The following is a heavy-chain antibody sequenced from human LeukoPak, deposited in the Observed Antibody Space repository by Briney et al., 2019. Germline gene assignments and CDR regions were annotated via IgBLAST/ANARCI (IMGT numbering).Heavy chain of an antibody. CDR2: ISSINTI. CDR3: ARVIENA. Sequence: GGSLRLSCAVSGSTFSSYSMNRVRQPPGKGLEWVSYISSINTIYYADSVKGRFTISRDNGKNSLYLQMNNLRAEDTAVYYCARVIENAWGQGTLVTVSS. J-gene: IGHJ5*02. V-gene: IGHV3-48*01. CDR1: GSTFSSYS. D-gene: IGHD2/OR15-2a*01.